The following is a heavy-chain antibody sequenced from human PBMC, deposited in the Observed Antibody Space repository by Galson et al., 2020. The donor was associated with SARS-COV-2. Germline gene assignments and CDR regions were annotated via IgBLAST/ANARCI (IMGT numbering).Heavy chain of an antibody. V-gene: IGHV3-30*04. Sequence: GESLKISCAASGFTFSNYVMHWVRQAPGKGPEWVAVISSDGSNSFYADSLKGRLTISRDNSKSTLYLQMNSLRAEDTAVYYCARGGELELPYYFDYWGQGTLGT. J-gene: IGHJ4*02. D-gene: IGHD1-26*01. CDR1: GFTFSNYV. CDR2: ISSDGSNS. CDR3: ARGGELELPYYFDY.